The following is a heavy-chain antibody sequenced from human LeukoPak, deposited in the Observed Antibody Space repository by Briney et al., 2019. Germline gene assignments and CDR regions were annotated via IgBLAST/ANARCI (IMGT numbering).Heavy chain of an antibody. J-gene: IGHJ6*02. CDR3: VNYGMDV. Sequence: GGSLRLSCAASGFTFSMYAMHWVRQAPGKGLEYVSAISSDGSSTYYANSVKGRFTISRDNSKNTLYLQMGRLRAEDMAVYYCVNYGMDVWGQGTTVTVSS. CDR2: ISSDGSST. V-gene: IGHV3-64*01. CDR1: GFTFSMYA.